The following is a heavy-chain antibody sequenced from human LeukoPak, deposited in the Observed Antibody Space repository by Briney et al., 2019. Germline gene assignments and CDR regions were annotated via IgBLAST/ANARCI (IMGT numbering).Heavy chain of an antibody. Sequence: GGSLRLSCAASGFTFSNAWMNWVRQAPGKGLEWVGRIKSKTDGGTTDYAAPVKGRFTISRDDSKNTLYLQMNSLKTEDTAVYYCTTGLAGAYPEPDYWGQGTLVTVSS. CDR3: TTGLAGAYPEPDY. CDR2: IKSKTDGGTT. J-gene: IGHJ4*02. D-gene: IGHD1-26*01. V-gene: IGHV3-15*07. CDR1: GFTFSNAW.